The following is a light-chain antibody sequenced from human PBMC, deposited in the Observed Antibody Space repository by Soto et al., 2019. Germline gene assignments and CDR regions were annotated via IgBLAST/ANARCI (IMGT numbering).Light chain of an antibody. Sequence: DIQLTQSPSFLSASVGDRVTITCRASQGIGSYLAWFQQKPGKAPKLLIYEASTLQSGVPSRFSGSESGTQFTLTISSLQPEDFATYYCQQLNDYPPMFTFGPGTKVAIK. CDR1: QGIGSY. J-gene: IGKJ3*01. CDR2: EAS. CDR3: QQLNDYPPMFT. V-gene: IGKV1-9*01.